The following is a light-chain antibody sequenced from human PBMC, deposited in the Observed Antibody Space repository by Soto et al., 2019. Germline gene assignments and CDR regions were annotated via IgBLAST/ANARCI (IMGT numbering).Light chain of an antibody. J-gene: IGLJ1*01. V-gene: IGLV1-40*01. CDR2: GNS. CDR3: QSYDSSLSGSGV. CDR1: SSNIGAGYD. Sequence: QSVLTQPPSMSGAPGQRVTISCTGSSSNIGAGYDVHWYQQLPGTAPKLLIYGNSNRPSVVPDRFSGSKSGTSASLAITGLQAEDEADYYCQSYDSSLSGSGVFGTGTKLTVL.